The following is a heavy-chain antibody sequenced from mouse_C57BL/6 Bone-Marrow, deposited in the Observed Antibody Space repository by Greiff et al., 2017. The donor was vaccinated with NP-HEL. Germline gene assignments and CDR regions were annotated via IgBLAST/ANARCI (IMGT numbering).Heavy chain of an antibody. V-gene: IGHV5-9-1*02. D-gene: IGHD1-1*01. CDR3: TRDQGTTVPFDY. CDR2: ISSGGDYI. CDR1: GFTFSSYA. Sequence: DVHLVESGEGLVKPGGSLKLSCAASGFTFSSYAMSWVRQTPEKRLEWVAYISSGGDYIYYADTVKGRFTISRDNARNTLYLQMSSLKSEDTAMYYCTRDQGTTVPFDYWGQGTTLTVSS. J-gene: IGHJ2*01.